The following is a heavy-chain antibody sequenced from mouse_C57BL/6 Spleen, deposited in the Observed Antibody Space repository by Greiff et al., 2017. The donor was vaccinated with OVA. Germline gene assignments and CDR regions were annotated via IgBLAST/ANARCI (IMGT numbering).Heavy chain of an antibody. CDR2: IDPSDSYT. V-gene: IGHV1-69*01. J-gene: IGHJ2*01. CDR3: ARWDAKFDY. CDR1: GYTFTSYW. Sequence: QVQLQQSGAELVMPGASVKLSCKASGYTFTSYWMHWVKQRPGQGLEWIGEIDPSDSYTNYNQKFKGKSTLTVDKSSSTAYMQLSSLTSEDSAVYYCARWDAKFDYWGQGTTLTVSS. D-gene: IGHD4-1*01.